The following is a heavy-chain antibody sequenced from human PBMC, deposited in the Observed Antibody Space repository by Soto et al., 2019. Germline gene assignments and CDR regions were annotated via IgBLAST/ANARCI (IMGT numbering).Heavy chain of an antibody. V-gene: IGHV3-30*18. J-gene: IGHJ6*03. Sequence: GGSLRLSCAASGFTFSSYGMHWVRQAPGKGLEWVAVISYDGSNKYYADSVKGRFTISRDNSKNTLYLQMNSLRAEDTAVYYCAKDLSGYGDYYYYYYMDVWGKGTTVTVSS. CDR3: AKDLSGYGDYYYYYYMDV. D-gene: IGHD4-17*01. CDR2: ISYDGSNK. CDR1: GFTFSSYG.